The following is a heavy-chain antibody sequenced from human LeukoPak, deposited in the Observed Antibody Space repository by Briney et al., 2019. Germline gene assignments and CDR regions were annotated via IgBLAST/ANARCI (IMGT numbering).Heavy chain of an antibody. V-gene: IGHV3-9*01. CDR3: AKGRGYSYGDGLDY. D-gene: IGHD5-18*01. J-gene: IGHJ4*02. CDR2: ISWNSGSI. CDR1: GFTFDDYA. Sequence: GGSLRLSCAASGFTFDDYAMHWVRQAPGKGLEWGSGISWNSGSIGYADSVKGRFTISRDNAKNSLYLQMNSLRAEDTALYYCAKGRGYSYGDGLDYWGQGTLVTVSS.